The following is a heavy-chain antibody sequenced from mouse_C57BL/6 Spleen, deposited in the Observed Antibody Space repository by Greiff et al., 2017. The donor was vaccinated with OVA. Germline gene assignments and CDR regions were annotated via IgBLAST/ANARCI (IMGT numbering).Heavy chain of an antibody. CDR1: GYTFTSYW. Sequence: QVQLQQPGAELVKPGASVKLSCKASGYTFTSYWMQWVKQRPGQGLEWIGEIDPSDSYTNYNQKFKGKATLTVDTSSSTAYMQLSSLTSEDSAVYYCAREITGFAYWGQGTLVTVSA. D-gene: IGHD1-3*01. V-gene: IGHV1-50*01. J-gene: IGHJ3*01. CDR3: AREITGFAY. CDR2: IDPSDSYT.